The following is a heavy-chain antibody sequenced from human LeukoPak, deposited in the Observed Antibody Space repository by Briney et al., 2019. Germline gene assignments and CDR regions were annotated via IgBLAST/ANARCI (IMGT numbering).Heavy chain of an antibody. Sequence: GGSLRLSCAASGFTFSSSAMHWVRQAPGKGLEWVAVTSYDGNNKYYADSVKGRFTISRDDSTTTLILQMNSLRVEDTAVYFCAKEGSEFSSSFLDYWGQGTLVTVSS. CDR1: GFTFSSSA. J-gene: IGHJ4*02. V-gene: IGHV3-30-3*01. CDR2: TSYDGNNK. CDR3: AKEGSEFSSSFLDY. D-gene: IGHD2-2*01.